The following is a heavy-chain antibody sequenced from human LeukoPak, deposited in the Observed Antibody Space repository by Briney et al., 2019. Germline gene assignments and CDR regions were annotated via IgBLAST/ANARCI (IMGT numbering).Heavy chain of an antibody. Sequence: PSETLSLTCTVSGYSISSGYYWGWIRQPPGKGLEWIGSIYHSGSTYYNPSLKSRVTVSVDTSKNQFSLKLSSVTAADTAVYYCAREGEYTDDAFDIWGQGTMVTVSS. D-gene: IGHD3-16*01. CDR3: AREGEYTDDAFDI. J-gene: IGHJ3*02. V-gene: IGHV4-38-2*02. CDR1: GYSISSGYY. CDR2: IYHSGST.